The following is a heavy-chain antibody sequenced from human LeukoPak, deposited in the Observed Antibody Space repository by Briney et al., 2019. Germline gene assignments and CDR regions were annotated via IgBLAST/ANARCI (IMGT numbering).Heavy chain of an antibody. V-gene: IGHV1-46*01. CDR3: ARERGVRQYYYDSSGYYWHY. J-gene: IGHJ4*02. D-gene: IGHD3-22*01. CDR1: GYTFTSYY. Sequence: ASVKVSCKASGYTFTSYYMHWVRQAPGQGLEWMGIINPSGGSTSYAQKFQDRVTMTRDTSTSTVYMELSSLRSEDTAVYYCARERGVRQYYYDSSGYYWHYWGQGTLVTVSS. CDR2: INPSGGST.